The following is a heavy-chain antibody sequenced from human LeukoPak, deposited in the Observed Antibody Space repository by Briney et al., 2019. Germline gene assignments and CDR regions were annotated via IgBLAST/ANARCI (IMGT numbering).Heavy chain of an antibody. D-gene: IGHD1-26*01. CDR1: EYTFKDHY. CDR2: ISANRGAT. J-gene: IGHJ4*02. Sequence: ASVKVSCKASEYTFKDHYMHWVRQAPGQGLEWMGWISANRGATKYAQKFQGRVTMTRDTSISTVYMDLSRLTSDDTAVYYCARDGVREGHDGSLFDYWGQGTLVTVSS. CDR3: ARDGVREGHDGSLFDY. V-gene: IGHV1-2*02.